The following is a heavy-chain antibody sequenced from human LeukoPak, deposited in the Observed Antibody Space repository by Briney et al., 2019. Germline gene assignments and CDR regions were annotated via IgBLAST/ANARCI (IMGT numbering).Heavy chain of an antibody. Sequence: ASVKVSCKASGYTFTGYYIHWVRQAPGQGLEWMGWIIPSSGGTNYAQKFQGRVTMTRDTSISTAYMELSSLRSEDTAVYYCARVRDYYDSSGFDYWGQGTLVTVSS. CDR2: IIPSSGGT. V-gene: IGHV1-2*02. J-gene: IGHJ4*02. CDR3: ARVRDYYDSSGFDY. D-gene: IGHD3-22*01. CDR1: GYTFTGYY.